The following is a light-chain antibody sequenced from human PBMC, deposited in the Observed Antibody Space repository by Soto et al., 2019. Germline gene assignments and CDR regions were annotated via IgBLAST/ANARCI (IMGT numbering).Light chain of an antibody. CDR1: KSIRYY. V-gene: IGKV1-5*01. CDR3: QHHNSYSQT. Sequence: DIQLTQSPPTLSASVGDRVTITCRASKSIRYYLAWYQQMPGKAPKLLIYGASSLQSGVPSRFSGSGSGTEFTLTVSSLQPDDFATYFCQHHNSYSQTCGQGTKVEIK. J-gene: IGKJ1*01. CDR2: GAS.